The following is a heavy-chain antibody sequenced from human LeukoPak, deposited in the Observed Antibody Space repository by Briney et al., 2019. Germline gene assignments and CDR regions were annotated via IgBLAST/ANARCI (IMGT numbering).Heavy chain of an antibody. Sequence: GGSLRLSCAASGFTFSSYGMHWVRQAPGKGLEWVAVISYDGSNKYYADSVKGRFTISRDNSKSTLYLQMNSLRAEDTAVYYCATSGYSYRGFGYWGQGTLVTVSS. J-gene: IGHJ4*02. CDR1: GFTFSSYG. CDR2: ISYDGSNK. CDR3: ATSGYSYRGFGY. D-gene: IGHD5-18*01. V-gene: IGHV3-30*03.